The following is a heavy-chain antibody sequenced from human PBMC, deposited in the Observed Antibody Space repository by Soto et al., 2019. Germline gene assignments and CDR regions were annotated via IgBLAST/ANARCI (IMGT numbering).Heavy chain of an antibody. Sequence: ASVKVSCKASGGTFSSYAISWVRQAPGQGLEWMGGIIPIFGTANYAQKFQGRVTITADESTSTAYMELSSLRSEDTAVYYCARGPVSYSSSWYGTYYYAMDVWGQGPTVTVSS. CDR1: GGTFSSYA. V-gene: IGHV1-69*13. CDR3: ARGPVSYSSSWYGTYYYAMDV. J-gene: IGHJ6*02. D-gene: IGHD6-13*01. CDR2: IIPIFGTA.